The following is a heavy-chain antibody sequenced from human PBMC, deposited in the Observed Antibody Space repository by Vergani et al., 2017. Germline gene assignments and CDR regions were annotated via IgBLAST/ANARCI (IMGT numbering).Heavy chain of an antibody. V-gene: IGHV4-59*01. Sequence: QVQLQESGPGLVKPSETLSLTCTVSVGSISSYYWSWIRQPPGKGLEWIGYIYYSGITNYNPSLKSRVTISVDTSKNQFSLKLSSVTAADTAVYYCAREVTCSSTSCYSGAFDIWGQGTMVTVSS. CDR1: VGSISSYY. CDR3: AREVTCSSTSCYSGAFDI. D-gene: IGHD2-2*01. CDR2: IYYSGIT. J-gene: IGHJ3*02.